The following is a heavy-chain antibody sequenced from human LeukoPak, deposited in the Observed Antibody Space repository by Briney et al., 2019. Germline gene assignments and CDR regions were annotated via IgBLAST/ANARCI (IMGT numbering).Heavy chain of an antibody. CDR3: ARYGRYFDWLWEDY. Sequence: GGSLRLSCVASGFSIRTFWMTWVRQAPGKGLEWVANIRGDESRLYYVDSVKGRFTISRDNAKNSLYLQMNSLRAEDTAVYYCARYGRYFDWLWEDYWGQGTLVTVSS. D-gene: IGHD3-9*01. J-gene: IGHJ4*02. CDR1: GFSIRTFW. V-gene: IGHV3-7*01. CDR2: IRGDESRL.